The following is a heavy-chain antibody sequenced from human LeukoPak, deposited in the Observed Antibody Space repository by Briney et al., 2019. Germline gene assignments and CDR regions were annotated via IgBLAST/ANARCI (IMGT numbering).Heavy chain of an antibody. Sequence: PGGSLRLSCAASGFTFSSYWMSWVRQAPGKGLEWVANIKQDGSEKYYVDSVKGRFTISRDNAKSSLYLQMNSLRAEDTAVYYCARVEWDYYDSSGYNDYWGQGTLVTVSS. CDR3: ARVEWDYYDSSGYNDY. D-gene: IGHD3-22*01. CDR1: GFTFSSYW. J-gene: IGHJ4*02. CDR2: IKQDGSEK. V-gene: IGHV3-7*01.